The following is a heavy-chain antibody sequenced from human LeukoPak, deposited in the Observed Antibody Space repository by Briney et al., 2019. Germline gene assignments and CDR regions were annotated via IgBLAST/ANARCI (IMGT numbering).Heavy chain of an antibody. J-gene: IGHJ4*02. Sequence: PGGSQRLSCAASGFTFSSYEMNWVRQARGKGREWVSYISSSGSTIYYADSVKGRFTISRDNAKNSLYLQMNSLRAEDTAVYYCARDRSVDYVWGSYPLDYWGQGTLVTVSS. CDR1: GFTFSSYE. V-gene: IGHV3-48*03. CDR2: ISSSGSTI. CDR3: ARDRSVDYVWGSYPLDY. D-gene: IGHD3-16*02.